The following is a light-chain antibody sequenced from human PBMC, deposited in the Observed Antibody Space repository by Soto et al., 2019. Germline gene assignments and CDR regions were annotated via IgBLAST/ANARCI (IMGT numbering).Light chain of an antibody. Sequence: EIVLTQSPGTLSLSPRERATLSCKASQGVGSNYLAWYQQKPGQAPRPLIYGASSRATGIPDRFSGSGSGADFTLTISRLEPEDCAVYYCQQYGSSPWTFGQGTTVEIK. CDR2: GAS. J-gene: IGKJ1*01. CDR1: QGVGSNY. V-gene: IGKV3-20*01. CDR3: QQYGSSPWT.